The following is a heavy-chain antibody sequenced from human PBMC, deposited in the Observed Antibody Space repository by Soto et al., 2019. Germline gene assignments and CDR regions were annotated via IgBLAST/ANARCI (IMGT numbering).Heavy chain of an antibody. CDR2: IWYDGSNK. Sequence: QVQLVESGGGVVLPGRSLRLSCAASGFTFSSYGMHWVRQAPGKGLEWVAVIWYDGSNKYYADSVKGRFTISRDNSKNTLYLQMNSLRAEDTAVYYCARVGYYYDSWGLSWFDPWGQGTLVTVSS. CDR1: GFTFSSYG. V-gene: IGHV3-33*01. J-gene: IGHJ5*02. D-gene: IGHD3-22*01. CDR3: ARVGYYYDSWGLSWFDP.